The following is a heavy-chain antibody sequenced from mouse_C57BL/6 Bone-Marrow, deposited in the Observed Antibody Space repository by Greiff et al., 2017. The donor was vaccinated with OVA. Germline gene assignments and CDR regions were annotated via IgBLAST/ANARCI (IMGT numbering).Heavy chain of an antibody. Sequence: EVNVVESGGGLVQPGGSMKLSCVASGFTFSNYWMNWVRQSPEKGLEWVAQIRLKSDNYATHYAESVKGRFTISRDDSKSSVYLQMNNLRAEDTGIYYCTGHGGAQTMDYWGQGTSVTVSS. CDR2: IRLKSDNYAT. CDR3: TGHGGAQTMDY. D-gene: IGHD3-2*02. J-gene: IGHJ4*01. V-gene: IGHV6-3*01. CDR1: GFTFSNYW.